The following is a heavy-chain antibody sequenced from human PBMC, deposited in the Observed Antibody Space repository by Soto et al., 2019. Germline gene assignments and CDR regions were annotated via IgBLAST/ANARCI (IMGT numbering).Heavy chain of an antibody. CDR2: ISGSGGST. CDR1: GFTFSSYV. J-gene: IGHJ4*02. V-gene: IGHV3-23*01. CDR3: ARPTTVIYFDY. D-gene: IGHD4-17*01. Sequence: EVQLLESGGGLVQPGGSLRLSCAASGFTFSSYVMSWVRQAPGKGLEWVSAISGSGGSTYYADSVKGRFTISRDNSKNTLYLQMNSLRAEDTAVHYCARPTTVIYFDYWGQGTLVTVSS.